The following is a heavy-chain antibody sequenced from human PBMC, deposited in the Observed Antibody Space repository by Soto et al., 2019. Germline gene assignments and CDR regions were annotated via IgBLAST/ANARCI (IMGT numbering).Heavy chain of an antibody. V-gene: IGHV3-23*01. Sequence: EVQLLESGGGLVQPGGSLRLSCAASGFTFSSYAMSWVRQAPVKGLAWVSAISGSGASTYYADSVKGRFTISRDSSKNTLYLQMNSLRADDTAVYYCARTGSGYGEFDYWGQGALVSVSS. CDR3: ARTGSGYGEFDY. CDR2: ISGSGAST. CDR1: GFTFSSYA. J-gene: IGHJ4*02. D-gene: IGHD5-12*01.